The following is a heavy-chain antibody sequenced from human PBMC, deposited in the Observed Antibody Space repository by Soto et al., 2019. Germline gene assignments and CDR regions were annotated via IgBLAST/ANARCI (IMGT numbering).Heavy chain of an antibody. J-gene: IGHJ5*01. CDR2: IHPNTGGT. Sequence: ASVKVSCKASGYTFTHYYIHWVRQAPGQGLEWMGWIHPNTGGTKYAQKFQGWVTLTRDTSIRTAYMELSSLRSNDTAVYYCARDFGSYWFDSWGQGTLVTVSS. D-gene: IGHD3-10*01. V-gene: IGHV1-2*04. CDR3: ARDFGSYWFDS. CDR1: GYTFTHYY.